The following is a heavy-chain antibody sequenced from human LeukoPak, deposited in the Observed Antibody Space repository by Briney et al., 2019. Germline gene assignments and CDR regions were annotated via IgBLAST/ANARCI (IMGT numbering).Heavy chain of an antibody. D-gene: IGHD4-17*01. V-gene: IGHV1-46*01. CDR2: INPSGGST. CDR3: ARDLYGDPNYYYMDV. CDR1: GYTFTIYY. Sequence: GASVKVSCKASGYTFTIYYIHWVRQAPGQGLEWMGLINPSGGSTNYAQKFQGRVTMTRDTSTSTAYMELSSLRSEDTAVYYCARDLYGDPNYYYMDVWGKGTTVTVSS. J-gene: IGHJ6*03.